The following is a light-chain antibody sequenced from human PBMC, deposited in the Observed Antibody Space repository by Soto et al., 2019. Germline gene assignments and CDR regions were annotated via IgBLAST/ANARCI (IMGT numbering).Light chain of an antibody. Sequence: AIQMTQSPSSLSASLGDRVTSTCRASQGIRNDLGWYQQKPGKAPRLLIYAASSLQSGVPSKSSGSGSGTDFTLTISSLQPEDFATYYCLQAYSYPWTFGQGTKVET. CDR2: AAS. J-gene: IGKJ1*01. V-gene: IGKV1-6*01. CDR1: QGIRND. CDR3: LQAYSYPWT.